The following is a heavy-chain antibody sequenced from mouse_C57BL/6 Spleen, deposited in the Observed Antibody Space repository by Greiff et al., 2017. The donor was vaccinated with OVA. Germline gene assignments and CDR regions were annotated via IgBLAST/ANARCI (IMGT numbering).Heavy chain of an antibody. CDR2: IYPGSGNT. CDR1: GYTFTDYY. J-gene: IGHJ2*01. Sequence: QVQLQQSGAELVRPGASVKLSCKASGYTFTDYYINWVKQRPGQGLEWIARIYPGSGNTYYNEKFKGKATLTAEKSSSTAYMQLSSLTSEDSAVYFCARGGGREFDYWGQGTTLTVSS. CDR3: ARGGGREFDY. V-gene: IGHV1-76*01. D-gene: IGHD3-3*01.